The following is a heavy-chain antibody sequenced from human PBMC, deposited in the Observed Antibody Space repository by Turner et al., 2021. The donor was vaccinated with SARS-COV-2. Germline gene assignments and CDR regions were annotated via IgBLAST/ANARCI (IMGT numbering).Heavy chain of an antibody. CDR1: GFTFDDYA. D-gene: IGHD5-12*01. CDR3: AKEALNGYNSH. J-gene: IGHJ4*02. CDR2: SGSI. Sequence: EVQLVESGGGLVQPGRSLRLSCAASGFTFDDYAMHWVRQAPGKGLEWVSGSGSIGYADSVKGRFTISRDNAKNSLYLQMNSLRAEDSALYYCAKEALNGYNSHWGRGTLVTVSS. V-gene: IGHV3-9*01.